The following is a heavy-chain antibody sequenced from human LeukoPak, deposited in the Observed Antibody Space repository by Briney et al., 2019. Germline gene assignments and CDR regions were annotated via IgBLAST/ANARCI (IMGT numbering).Heavy chain of an antibody. V-gene: IGHV3-33*08. CDR1: GFTFNNYG. CDR2: IWHDGSNQ. J-gene: IGHJ4*02. Sequence: PGGSLRLSCAASGFTFNNYGMHWVRQAPGKGLEWVAAIWHDGSNQHYADSVKGRFTISRDNSKNTLYLQMNSLRAEDTAVYFCARDVVTIMITFGGAHWGQGTLVTVSS. CDR3: ARDVVTIMITFGGAH. D-gene: IGHD3-16*01.